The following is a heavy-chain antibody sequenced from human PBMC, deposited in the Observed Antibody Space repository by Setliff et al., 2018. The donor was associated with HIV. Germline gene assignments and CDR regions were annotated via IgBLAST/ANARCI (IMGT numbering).Heavy chain of an antibody. J-gene: IGHJ3*02. V-gene: IGHV3-15*01. CDR2: IKRESDSGTT. D-gene: IGHD3-22*01. Sequence: GGSLRLSCAASGFTFSDAWMNWVRQAPGKGPEWVGRIKRESDSGTTDLAAPVKGRFTISRDDSDKTLYLQMNSLETEDTAMYYCTTDLYDRSGYFQHNAFDIWGQGTMVTVSS. CDR1: GFTFSDAW. CDR3: TTDLYDRSGYFQHNAFDI.